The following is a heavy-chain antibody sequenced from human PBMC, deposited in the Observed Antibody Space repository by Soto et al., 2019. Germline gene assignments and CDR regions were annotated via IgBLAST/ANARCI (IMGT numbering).Heavy chain of an antibody. CDR1: GLSLSTSGEA. J-gene: IGHJ5*02. V-gene: IGHV2-5*01. CDR2: IYWHDDK. D-gene: IGHD3-16*01. Sequence: QITLKESGPTLVKPTQTLTLTCTFSGLSLSTSGEAVGWIRQPPGKALEWLALIYWHDDKRYNPTLKTRLTITKDTPETQVVLTLPNIAPVDTATYYFAHYVYTSPAGWFDPWGQGILVSVSS. CDR3: AHYVYTSPAGWFDP.